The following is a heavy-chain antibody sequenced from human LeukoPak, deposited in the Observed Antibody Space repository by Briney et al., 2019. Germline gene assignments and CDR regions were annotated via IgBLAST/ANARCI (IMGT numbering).Heavy chain of an antibody. CDR3: AREQKMTTDNWFDP. Sequence: PGGSLRLSCAASGFTFSSYGMHWVRQAPGKGLEWVAVIWYDGSNKYYADSVKGRFTISRDNSKNTLYLQMNSLRAEDTAVYYCAREQKMTTDNWFDPWGQGTLVTVSS. CDR1: GFTFSSYG. D-gene: IGHD4-17*01. J-gene: IGHJ5*02. CDR2: IWYDGSNK. V-gene: IGHV3-33*01.